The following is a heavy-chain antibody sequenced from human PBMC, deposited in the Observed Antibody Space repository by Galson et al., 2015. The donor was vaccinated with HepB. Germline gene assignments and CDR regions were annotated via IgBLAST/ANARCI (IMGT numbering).Heavy chain of an antibody. J-gene: IGHJ5*02. CDR3: ARGGIYYESRGSLYNWFDP. D-gene: IGHD3-22*01. V-gene: IGHV1-46*01. CDR1: GYTFTNYY. CDR2: IDPRGGST. Sequence: SCKASGYTFTNYYIHWVRQAPGQGLEWMAIIDPRGGSTTFAQKFQGRVTMTRDTPTSTVHMELSNLRSEDTAVYYCARGGIYYESRGSLYNWFDPWGQGTLVTVSS.